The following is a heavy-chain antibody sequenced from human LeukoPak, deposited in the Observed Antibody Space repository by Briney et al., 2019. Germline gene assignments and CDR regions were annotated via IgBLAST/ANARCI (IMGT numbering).Heavy chain of an antibody. V-gene: IGHV4-61*01. Sequence: SETLSLTCTVSGGSVSSGSYYWSWIRQPPGKGLEWIGYIYYSGSTNYNPSLKSRVTISVDTSKNQFSLKLSSVTAADTAVYYCARGPRRGYSGYDYPGYWGQGTLVTVSS. J-gene: IGHJ4*02. D-gene: IGHD5-12*01. CDR3: ARGPRRGYSGYDYPGY. CDR1: GGSVSSGSYY. CDR2: IYYSGST.